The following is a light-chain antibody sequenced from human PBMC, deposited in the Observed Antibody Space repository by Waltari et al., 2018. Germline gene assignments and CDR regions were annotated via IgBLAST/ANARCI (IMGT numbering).Light chain of an antibody. Sequence: EIVLTQSPGTLSLSPGERATLSCRASQSVSNNYLAWYQQKPGQALRRLIYGASNRAIGIPDTFSGSGSATDFTLTISRLEPEDFALYYCQQYGTSPPITFGQGTRLEIK. J-gene: IGKJ5*01. V-gene: IGKV3-20*01. CDR1: QSVSNNY. CDR3: QQYGTSPPIT. CDR2: GAS.